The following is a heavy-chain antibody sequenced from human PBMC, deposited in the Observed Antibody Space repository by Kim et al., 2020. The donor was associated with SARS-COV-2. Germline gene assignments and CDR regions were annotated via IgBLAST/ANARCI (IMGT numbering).Heavy chain of an antibody. CDR3: ARDIDYGSGSYSQTIDY. D-gene: IGHD3-10*01. V-gene: IGHV4-4*02. Sequence: SETLSLTCAVSGGSISSSNWWSWVRQPPGKGLEWIGEIYHSGSTNYNPSLKSRVTISVDKSKNQFSLKLSSVTAADTAVYYCARDIDYGSGSYSQTIDYWGQGTLVTVSS. CDR2: IYHSGST. CDR1: GGSISSSNW. J-gene: IGHJ4*02.